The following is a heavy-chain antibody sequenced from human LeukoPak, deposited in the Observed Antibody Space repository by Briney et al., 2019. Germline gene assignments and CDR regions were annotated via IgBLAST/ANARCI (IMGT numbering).Heavy chain of an antibody. CDR2: IYYSGST. V-gene: IGHV4-59*08. CDR1: GGSISSYY. CDR3: ARQSSSGWYSYYYYYGMDV. D-gene: IGHD6-19*01. J-gene: IGHJ6*02. Sequence: SETLSLTCTVSGGSISSYYWSWIRQPPGKGLEWIGYIYYSGSTNYNPSLKSRVTISVDTSKNQFSLKLSSVTAADTAVYYCARQSSSGWYSYYYYYGMDVWGQGTTVTASS.